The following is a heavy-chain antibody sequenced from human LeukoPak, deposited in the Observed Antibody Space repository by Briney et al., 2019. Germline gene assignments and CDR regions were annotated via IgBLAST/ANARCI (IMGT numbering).Heavy chain of an antibody. Sequence: GASVKVSCKASGYTFTSYDINWVRQATGQGLEWMGWMNPNSGNTGYAQKFQGRVTITRNTSISTAYMELSSLRAEDTAVYYCAKDLEGFGELSPYFDYWGQGTLVTASS. J-gene: IGHJ4*02. D-gene: IGHD3-10*01. CDR2: MNPNSGNT. CDR1: GYTFTSYD. V-gene: IGHV1-8*03. CDR3: AKDLEGFGELSPYFDY.